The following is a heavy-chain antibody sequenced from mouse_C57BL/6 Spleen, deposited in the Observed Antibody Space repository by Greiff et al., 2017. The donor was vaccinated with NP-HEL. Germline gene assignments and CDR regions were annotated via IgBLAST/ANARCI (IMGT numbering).Heavy chain of an antibody. D-gene: IGHD1-1*01. V-gene: IGHV1-81*01. J-gene: IGHJ4*01. CDR3: ARRGGLRYADAKDD. CDR2: IYPRSGYT. CDR1: GYTFTSYG. Sequence: QVTLKESGAELARPGASVKLSCKASGYTFTSYGIRWVKQRTGQGLEWIGEIYPRSGYTYYNQKFQGKATLTADKSSSTAYMELRNLRSEDSAVYFCARRGGLRYADAKDDWGKGTSVTVAS.